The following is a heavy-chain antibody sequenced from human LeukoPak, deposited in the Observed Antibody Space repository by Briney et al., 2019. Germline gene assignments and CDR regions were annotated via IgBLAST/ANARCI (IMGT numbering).Heavy chain of an antibody. D-gene: IGHD3-10*01. CDR2: IYYSGST. Sequence: PSETLSLTCTVSGGSISTSSYYWGWIRQPPGKGLEWIGSIYYSGSTYYNPSLKSRVTISVDTSKNQFSLKLSSVTAADTAVYYCARGNYYGSGSSIDYWGQGTLVTVSS. CDR3: ARGNYYGSGSSIDY. J-gene: IGHJ4*02. CDR1: GGSISTSSYY. V-gene: IGHV4-39*01.